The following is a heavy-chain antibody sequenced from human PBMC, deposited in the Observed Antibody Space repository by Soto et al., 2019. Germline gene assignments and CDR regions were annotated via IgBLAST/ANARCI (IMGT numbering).Heavy chain of an antibody. Sequence: EVQLLESGGGLVQPGGSLRLSCAASGFTFSTHAMIWVRQAPGKGLNWVSTVDVGGGSTYYTDSVKGRFTVSRDNSKNTVYLQLNTLRAEDTAIYFCARDSGPAGGRACEIWGQGTMVTVSS. CDR3: ARDSGPAGGRACEI. D-gene: IGHD6-25*01. V-gene: IGHV3-23*01. CDR2: VDVGGGST. J-gene: IGHJ3*02. CDR1: GFTFSTHA.